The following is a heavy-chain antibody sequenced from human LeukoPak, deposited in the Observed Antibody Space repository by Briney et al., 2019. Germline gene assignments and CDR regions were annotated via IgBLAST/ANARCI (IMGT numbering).Heavy chain of an antibody. CDR1: GFTFSSYA. D-gene: IGHD1-26*01. Sequence: PGGSLRLSCAASGFTFSSYAMSWVRQAPGKGLEWVSGISGSGYSTYYADSVKGRFTISRDNSKNTLYLQMNSLRAEDTAVYYCAKDGGSGTYYNSWGQGTLVTVSS. CDR2: ISGSGYST. V-gene: IGHV3-23*01. CDR3: AKDGGSGTYYNS. J-gene: IGHJ4*02.